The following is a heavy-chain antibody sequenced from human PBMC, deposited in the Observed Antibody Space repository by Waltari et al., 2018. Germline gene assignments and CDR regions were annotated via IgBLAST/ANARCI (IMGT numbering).Heavy chain of an antibody. CDR2: IYPGDSDT. CDR1: GYSFTSYW. V-gene: IGHV5-51*03. D-gene: IGHD2-2*01. Sequence: EVQLVQSGAEVKKPGESLKIYCKGSGYSFTSYWLGWVRQMPGKGLEWMGIIYPGDSDTRYSPSFQGQVTISADKSISTAYLQWSSLKASDTAMYYCARLKGQLLFLAAFDYWGQGTLVTVSS. CDR3: ARLKGQLLFLAAFDY. J-gene: IGHJ4*02.